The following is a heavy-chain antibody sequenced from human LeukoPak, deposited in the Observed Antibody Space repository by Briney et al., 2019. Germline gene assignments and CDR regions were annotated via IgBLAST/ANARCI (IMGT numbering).Heavy chain of an antibody. J-gene: IGHJ5*02. Sequence: PSETLSLTCTVSGGSISPFYWNWIRQPPAKGLEWIGTIHYSGRTYYNPSLKSRVTISVDTSKNQFSLKMSSVTAADTAMYYCARNSGNYLGWFDPWGQGTLVTVSS. D-gene: IGHD1-26*01. V-gene: IGHV4-59*04. CDR1: GGSISPFY. CDR2: IHYSGRT. CDR3: ARNSGNYLGWFDP.